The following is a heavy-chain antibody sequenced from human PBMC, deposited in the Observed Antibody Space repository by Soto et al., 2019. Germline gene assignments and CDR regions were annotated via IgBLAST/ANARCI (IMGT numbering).Heavy chain of an antibody. CDR3: ARLNVDTAMENDY. D-gene: IGHD5-18*01. CDR2: IYYSGST. V-gene: IGHV4-61*01. J-gene: IGHJ4*02. Sequence: SETLSLTCTVSGGSVSSGSYYWSWIRQPPGKGLEWIGYIYYSGSTNYNPSLKSRVTISVDTSKNQFSLKLSSVTAADTAVYYCARLNVDTAMENDYWGQGTLVTVSS. CDR1: GGSVSSGSYY.